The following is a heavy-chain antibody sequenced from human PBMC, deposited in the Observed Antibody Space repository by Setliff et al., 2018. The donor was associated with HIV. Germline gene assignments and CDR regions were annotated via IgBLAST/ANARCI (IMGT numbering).Heavy chain of an antibody. J-gene: IGHJ4*02. V-gene: IGHV4-4*02. CDR3: ARDPSIGYYYDSSGSYFDY. D-gene: IGHD3-22*01. Sequence: PSETLSLTCAVSGGSISSSNWWSWVRQPPGKGLEWIGEIYHSGSTNHNPSLKSRVSLSLDTSRNQFSLQLTSVTAADTAVYYCARDPSIGYYYDSSGSYFDYWGQGTLVTVSS. CDR2: IYHSGST. CDR1: GGSISSSNW.